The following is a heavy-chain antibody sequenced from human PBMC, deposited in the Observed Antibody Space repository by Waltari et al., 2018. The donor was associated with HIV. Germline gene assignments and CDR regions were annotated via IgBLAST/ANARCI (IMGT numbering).Heavy chain of an antibody. CDR3: TSWQGGSF. D-gene: IGHD5-12*01. Sequence: EVQLVESGGGLVKPGGSLRLSCAASGLSFSDVWMIWVRQAPGKGLDVVARIKNNANGGAVDYGALVKGRFTISRDDSKSRVYLQMNNLEADDTAVYFCTSWQGGSFWGQGTLVTVSS. CDR1: GLSFSDVW. CDR2: IKNNANGGAV. J-gene: IGHJ4*02. V-gene: IGHV3-15*01.